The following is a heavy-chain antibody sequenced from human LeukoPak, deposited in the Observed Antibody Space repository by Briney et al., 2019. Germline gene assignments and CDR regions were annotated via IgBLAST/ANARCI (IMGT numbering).Heavy chain of an antibody. CDR2: INHSGSN. J-gene: IGHJ6*02. Sequence: SETLSLTCAVYGGSFSGYYWSWIRQPPGKGLEGIGEINHSGSNNYNPSLKSRVTISVDTSKNQFSLTMSSVTAADTAVYYCARGRYYYYYYGMDVWGQGTTVTVSS. CDR3: ARGRYYYYYYGMDV. CDR1: GGSFSGYY. V-gene: IGHV4-34*01.